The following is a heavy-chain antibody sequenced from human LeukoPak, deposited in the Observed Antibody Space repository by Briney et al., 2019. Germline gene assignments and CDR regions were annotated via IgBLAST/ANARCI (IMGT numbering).Heavy chain of an antibody. CDR2: IYYSGST. Sequence: PSETLSLTCTVSGGSISSYYWSWIRQPPGKGLEWIGYIYYSGSTNYNPSLKSRVTISVDTSKNQFSLKLSSVTAADTAVYYCARRGRLWSGAFDIWGQGTMVTVSS. J-gene: IGHJ3*02. V-gene: IGHV4-59*01. D-gene: IGHD3-10*01. CDR1: GGSISSYY. CDR3: ARRGRLWSGAFDI.